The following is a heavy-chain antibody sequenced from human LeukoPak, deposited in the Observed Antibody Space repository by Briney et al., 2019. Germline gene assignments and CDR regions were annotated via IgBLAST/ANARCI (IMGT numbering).Heavy chain of an antibody. J-gene: IGHJ4*02. D-gene: IGHD2-15*01. Sequence: GGSLRLSCAASGFTFSSYIMNWVRQAPGKGLEWVSSISSSSSFIYYADSVKGRFTISRDNAKNSLYLQMNSLRAEDTAVYYCASGCSGGSCYRYYFDYWGQGTLVTVSS. CDR1: GFTFSSYI. V-gene: IGHV3-21*01. CDR3: ASGCSGGSCYRYYFDY. CDR2: ISSSSSFI.